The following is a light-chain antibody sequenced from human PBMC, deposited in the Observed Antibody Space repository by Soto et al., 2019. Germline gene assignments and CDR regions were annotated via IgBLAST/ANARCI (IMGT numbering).Light chain of an antibody. CDR3: QQYGSSPPYT. Sequence: DIQMTQSPSSLSASVGDRVTITCRASQGIGNNLAWYQQKPGKVPKVLIYTASTLHSGVPSRFSGSGSGTDFTLTINSLQPEDVATYFCQQYGSSPPYTFGQGTKLEIK. V-gene: IGKV1-27*01. CDR2: TAS. CDR1: QGIGNN. J-gene: IGKJ2*01.